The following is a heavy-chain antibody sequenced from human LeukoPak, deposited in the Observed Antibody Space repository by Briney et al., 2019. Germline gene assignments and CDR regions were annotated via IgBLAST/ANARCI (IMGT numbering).Heavy chain of an antibody. CDR1: GYTFTDYN. J-gene: IGHJ4*02. CDR2: VTPGSGAT. CDR3: ARGAGARTYRHFDL. V-gene: IGHV1-2*02. Sequence: ASVKVSCKASGYTFTDYNIHWVRQAPGQGLEWMGWVTPGSGATDYAQQFQGRVTLTRDTSISTVYMEMNNLISDDTAVYYCARGAGARTYRHFDLWGQGTLVTVSS. D-gene: IGHD1-26*01.